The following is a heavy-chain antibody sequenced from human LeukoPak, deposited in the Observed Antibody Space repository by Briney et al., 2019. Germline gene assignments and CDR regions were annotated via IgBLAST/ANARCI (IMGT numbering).Heavy chain of an antibody. V-gene: IGHV3-23*01. CDR1: GFTFSGCS. CDR2: ISGSGGAT. J-gene: IGHJ4*02. CDR3: ARPQGGRQLWLHFDF. Sequence: GGSLRLSCAASGFTFSGCSMNWVRQAPGKGLEWVSGISGSGGATDSADSVKGRFTISRDNSKNTVYLQMNNLRAEDTAMYYCARPQGGRQLWLHFDFWGQGTQVTVSS. D-gene: IGHD5-18*01.